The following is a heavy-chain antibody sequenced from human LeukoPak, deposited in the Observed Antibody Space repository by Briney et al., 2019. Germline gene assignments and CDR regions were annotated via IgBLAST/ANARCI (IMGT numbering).Heavy chain of an antibody. J-gene: IGHJ4*02. CDR2: MNPNSGNT. V-gene: IGHV1-8*03. CDR1: GYTFTSYD. CDR3: AREVDTAMVTLRY. Sequence: ASVKVSCKASGYTFTSYDINWVRQATGQGLEWMGWMNPNSGNTGYAQKFQGRVTITRNTSISTAYMELSSLRSEDTAVYYCAREVDTAMVTLRYWGQGTLVTVSS. D-gene: IGHD5-18*01.